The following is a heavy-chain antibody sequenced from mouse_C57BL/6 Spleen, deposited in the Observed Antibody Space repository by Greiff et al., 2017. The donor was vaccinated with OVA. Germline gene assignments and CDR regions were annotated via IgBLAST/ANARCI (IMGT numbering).Heavy chain of an antibody. J-gene: IGHJ3*01. Sequence: DVMLVESGGGLVKPGGSLKLSCAASGFTFSSYAMSWVRQTPEKRLEWVATISDGGSYTYYPDNVKGRFTISRDNAKNNLYLQMSHLKSEDTAMYYCADLYYGNYVFAYWGQGTLVTVSA. CDR1: GFTFSSYA. CDR2: ISDGGSYT. V-gene: IGHV5-4*03. CDR3: ADLYYGNYVFAY. D-gene: IGHD2-1*01.